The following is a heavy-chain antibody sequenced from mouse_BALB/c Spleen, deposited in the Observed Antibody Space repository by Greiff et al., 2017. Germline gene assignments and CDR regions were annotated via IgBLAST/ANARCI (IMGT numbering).Heavy chain of an antibody. D-gene: IGHD1-2*01. V-gene: IGHV2-9*02. CDR3: ARVSLLSYYAMDY. CDR1: GFSLTSYG. Sequence: VKLMESGPGLVAPSQSLSITCTVSGFSLTSYGVHWVRQPPGKGLEWLGVIWAGGSTNYNSALMSRLSISKDNSKSQVFLKMNSLQTDDTAMYYCARVSLLSYYAMDYWGQGTSVTVSS. J-gene: IGHJ4*01. CDR2: IWAGGST.